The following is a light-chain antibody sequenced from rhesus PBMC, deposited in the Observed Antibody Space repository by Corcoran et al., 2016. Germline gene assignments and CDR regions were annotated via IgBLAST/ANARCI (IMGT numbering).Light chain of an antibody. Sequence: EIVMTQSPATLSLSPGERATLSCRASQSVNGSLAWYHQKPGQAPKLLIYGASSRPTGTPDRFSGSGAGTEFTLTISSLEPEDVGIDYCQQDYSWPLTFGGGTKVDLK. J-gene: IGKJ4*01. CDR1: QSVNGS. CDR3: QQDYSWPLT. V-gene: IGKV3-42*01. CDR2: GAS.